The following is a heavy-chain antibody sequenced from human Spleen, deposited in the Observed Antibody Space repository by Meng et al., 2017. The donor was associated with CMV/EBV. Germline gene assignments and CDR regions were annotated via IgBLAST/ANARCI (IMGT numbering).Heavy chain of an antibody. J-gene: IGHJ4*02. CDR1: GFILSGYA. Sequence: GGSLRLSCAASGFILSGYAMRWVRRAPGKGLEWVAVISYDGSNKYYTDSVKGRFTISRDNSKNTLYLQMNSLRAEDTAVYYCARDIEQSTDLFDYWGQGTLVTVSS. D-gene: IGHD6-19*01. CDR2: ISYDGSNK. V-gene: IGHV3-30*04. CDR3: ARDIEQSTDLFDY.